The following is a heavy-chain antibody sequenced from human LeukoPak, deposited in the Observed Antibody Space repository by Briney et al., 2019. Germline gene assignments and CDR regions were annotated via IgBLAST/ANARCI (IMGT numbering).Heavy chain of an antibody. CDR1: GFTFSSYG. Sequence: PGGSLRLSCAASGFTFSSYGMHWVRQAPGKGLEWVAVIWYDGSNKYYADSVKGRFTISRDNSKNTLYLQMNSLRAEDTAVYYCARAIALYSRRYYCGMDVWGQGTTVTVSS. J-gene: IGHJ6*02. CDR2: IWYDGSNK. D-gene: IGHD6-13*01. CDR3: ARAIALYSRRYYCGMDV. V-gene: IGHV3-33*01.